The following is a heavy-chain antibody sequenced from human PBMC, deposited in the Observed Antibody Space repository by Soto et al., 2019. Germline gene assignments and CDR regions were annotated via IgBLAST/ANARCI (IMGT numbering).Heavy chain of an antibody. Sequence: ASVKVSCKASGYTFTSCGISWVRQAPGQGLEWMGWISAYNGSTNYAQKLQGRVTMTTDTSTSTAYMELRSLRSDDTAVYYCATENPRYCSGGSCSDMDVWGQGTTVTVSS. V-gene: IGHV1-18*01. J-gene: IGHJ6*02. CDR2: ISAYNGST. CDR3: ATENPRYCSGGSCSDMDV. D-gene: IGHD2-15*01. CDR1: GYTFTSCG.